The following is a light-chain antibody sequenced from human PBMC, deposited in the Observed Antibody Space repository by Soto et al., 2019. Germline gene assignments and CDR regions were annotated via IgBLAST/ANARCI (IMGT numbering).Light chain of an antibody. CDR3: QQCNSYPWT. CDR2: KAS. V-gene: IGKV1-5*03. CDR1: QSLSSW. J-gene: IGKJ1*01. Sequence: DIQMTQSPSTLSASVGDRVTITCRASQSLSSWLAWYQQKPGKAPKLLIYKASTLESGVLSRFSGSGSWTEFTLTTSSLQPDDFAAYYCQQCNSYPWTFGQGTKVEIK.